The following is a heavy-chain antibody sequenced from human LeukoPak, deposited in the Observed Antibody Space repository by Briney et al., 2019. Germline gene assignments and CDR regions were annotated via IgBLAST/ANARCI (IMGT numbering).Heavy chain of an antibody. D-gene: IGHD3-9*01. CDR1: GGAISSGGHF. CDR2: IYYSGST. CDR3: ARDQTGYGPIDY. J-gene: IGHJ4*02. V-gene: IGHV4-31*03. Sequence: SETLSLTCTVSGGAISSGGHFWSWIRQHPGKGLEWIGSIYYSGSTYYNPSFKSRVTISVDTSENQFSLKLSSVTAADTAVYYCARDQTGYGPIDYWGQGTLVTVSS.